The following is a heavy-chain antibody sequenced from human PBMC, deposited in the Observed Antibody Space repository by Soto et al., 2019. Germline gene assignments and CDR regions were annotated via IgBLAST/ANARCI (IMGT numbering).Heavy chain of an antibody. D-gene: IGHD6-13*01. CDR2: ISAYNGNT. J-gene: IGHJ5*02. V-gene: IGHV1-18*01. CDR1: GYTFTSYG. Sequence: GASVKVSCKASGYTFTSYGISWARQAPGQGLEWMGWISAYNGNTNYAQKLQGRVTMTTDTSTSTAYMELRSLRSDDTAVYYCARDPTQGVAAAVDWFDPWGQGALVTVSS. CDR3: ARDPTQGVAAAVDWFDP.